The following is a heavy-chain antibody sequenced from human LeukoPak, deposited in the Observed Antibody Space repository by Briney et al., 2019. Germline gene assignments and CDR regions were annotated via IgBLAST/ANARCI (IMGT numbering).Heavy chain of an antibody. D-gene: IGHD4-11*01. CDR2: INHSGST. J-gene: IGHJ5*02. CDR1: GGSFRGYY. CDR3: ASTSSDYSNYRGWFDP. Sequence: SETLSLTCAVYGGSFRGYYWRWIRQPPGKGLEWIGEINHSGSTNYNPSLKSRVTISVDTFKNQFSLKLTSVTAADTAVYYCASTSSDYSNYRGWFDPWGQGTLVTVSS. V-gene: IGHV4-34*01.